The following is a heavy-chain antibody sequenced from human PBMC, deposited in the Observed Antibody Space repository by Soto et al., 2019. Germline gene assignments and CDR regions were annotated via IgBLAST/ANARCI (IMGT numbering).Heavy chain of an antibody. D-gene: IGHD2-21*02. CDR1: GFTFNYYW. Sequence: EVQLVESEGGLVQRGGSLRLSCAASGFTFNYYWMHWVRQAPGQGLVWVSHIHSDGSKTTYADSVKGRFTISRDNAKTTLYLQMCSLSDEDTAVYYCVRGDRGGFDLWGQGPAVTVSS. CDR2: IHSDGSKT. CDR3: VRGDRGGFDL. V-gene: IGHV3-74*01. J-gene: IGHJ3*01.